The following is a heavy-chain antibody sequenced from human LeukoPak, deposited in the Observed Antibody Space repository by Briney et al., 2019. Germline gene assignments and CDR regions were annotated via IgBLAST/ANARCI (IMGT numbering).Heavy chain of an antibody. CDR1: GGSISSYY. J-gene: IGHJ4*02. V-gene: IGHV4-4*07. CDR3: ARTRRDGYNRAYYSDY. Sequence: SSETLSLTCTVSGGSISSYYWSWIRQPAGMGLEWIGRINTSGSTNYNPSLKSRVTMSVKTSKNQYSLKLSSVTAADTAVYYCARTRRDGYNRAYYSDYWGQGTLVTVSS. D-gene: IGHD5-24*01. CDR2: INTSGST.